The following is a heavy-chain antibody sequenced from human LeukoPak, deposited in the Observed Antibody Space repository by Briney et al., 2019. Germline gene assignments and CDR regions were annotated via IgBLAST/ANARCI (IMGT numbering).Heavy chain of an antibody. CDR2: ISGNNGNA. J-gene: IGHJ5*01. Sequence: GASVKVSCKASGYTLTSYGISWVRQAPGQGLEWMGWISGNNGNANYAQKFQGRVTITTDTSTSTVYMELRSLRSEDTAMYFCARDLKTFYYDIGGLSLFDFWGQGTLVTVSS. CDR1: GYTLTSYG. V-gene: IGHV1-18*01. D-gene: IGHD3-22*01. CDR3: ARDLKTFYYDIGGLSLFDF.